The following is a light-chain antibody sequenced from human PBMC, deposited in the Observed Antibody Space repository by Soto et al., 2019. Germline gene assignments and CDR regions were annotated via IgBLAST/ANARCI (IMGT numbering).Light chain of an antibody. V-gene: IGKV3-20*01. CDR2: ETS. CDR3: QQYGDSPFT. CDR1: QSVSAGY. J-gene: IGKJ3*01. Sequence: DIVLTQSPGTLSLSPGERATLSCRASQSVSAGYFAWYQQRPGQAPRLLIYETSSRTTGLPDRFSGSGSGTEFALTISRLEPEDFALYYCQQYGDSPFTFGPGTRVDMK.